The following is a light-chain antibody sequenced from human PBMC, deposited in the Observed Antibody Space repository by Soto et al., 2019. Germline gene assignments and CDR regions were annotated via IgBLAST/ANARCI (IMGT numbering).Light chain of an antibody. V-gene: IGLV2-14*01. Sequence: QSVLTQPASVSGSPGQSITISCTGTSSDVGGYNYVSWYQQHPGKAPKLMIYDVSNRPSGVSNRFSGSKSGNTASLTISGLQAEDEAYYYCSSYTSSSTLYVFGTGTKATVL. J-gene: IGLJ1*01. CDR2: DVS. CDR1: SSDVGGYNY. CDR3: SSYTSSSTLYV.